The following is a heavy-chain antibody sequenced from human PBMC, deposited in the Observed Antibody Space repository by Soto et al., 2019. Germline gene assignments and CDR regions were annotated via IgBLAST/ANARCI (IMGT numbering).Heavy chain of an antibody. CDR1: GGSFTSGGYY. D-gene: IGHD3-22*01. CDR3: ARANPHYYDSYDYYCPLAD. J-gene: IGHJ4*02. V-gene: IGHV4-31*03. Sequence: SETLSLTCTVSGGSFTSGGYYWSWIRQYSGKGLEWIGYIYYSGTTYYNPSLKSRVTISVDTSKNQFSLRLSSVTAADTAVYYCARANPHYYDSYDYYCPLADWGQGTLVTVSS. CDR2: IYYSGTT.